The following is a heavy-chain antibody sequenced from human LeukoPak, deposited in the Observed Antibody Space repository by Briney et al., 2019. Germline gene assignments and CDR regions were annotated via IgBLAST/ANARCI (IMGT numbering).Heavy chain of an antibody. CDR3: ASQPDLYYYYMDV. CDR1: GYTFTSYY. Sequence: ASVKVSCKASGYTFTSYYMHWVRQAPGQGLEWMGIINPSGGSTSYAQKFQGRVTMTRDTSTSTVYMELSSLRSEDTAVCYCASQPDLYYYYMDVWGKGTTVTVSS. V-gene: IGHV1-46*03. J-gene: IGHJ6*03. CDR2: INPSGGST.